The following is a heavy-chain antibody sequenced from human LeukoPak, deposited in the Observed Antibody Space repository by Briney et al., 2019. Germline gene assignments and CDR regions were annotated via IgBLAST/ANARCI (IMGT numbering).Heavy chain of an antibody. CDR3: ARGPSYDSSGYYPL. CDR2: IYYSGST. V-gene: IGHV4-39*07. CDR1: GGSISSSSYY. J-gene: IGHJ4*02. D-gene: IGHD3-22*01. Sequence: SETLSLTCTVSGGSISSSSYYWGWIRQPPGKGLGWIGSIYYSGSTYYNPSLKSRVTISVDTSKNQFSLKLSSVTAADTAVYYCARGPSYDSSGYYPLWGQGTLVTVSS.